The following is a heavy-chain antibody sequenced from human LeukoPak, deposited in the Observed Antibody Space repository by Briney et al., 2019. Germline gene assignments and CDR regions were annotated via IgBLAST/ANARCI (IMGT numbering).Heavy chain of an antibody. CDR2: ISYDGSNK. J-gene: IGHJ6*02. CDR1: GFTFSSYA. Sequence: GRSLRLSCAASGFTFSSYAMHWVRQAPGKGLEWVAVISYDGSNKYYADSVKGRFTISRDNSKNTLYLQMNSLRAEDTAVYYCARDGQRDSYGYLRYYYYYGMDVWGQGTTVTVSS. V-gene: IGHV3-30-3*01. D-gene: IGHD5-18*01. CDR3: ARDGQRDSYGYLRYYYYYGMDV.